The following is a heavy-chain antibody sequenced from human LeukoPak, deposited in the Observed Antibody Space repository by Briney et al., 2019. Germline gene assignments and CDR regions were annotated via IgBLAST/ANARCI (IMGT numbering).Heavy chain of an antibody. CDR1: GGTFSSYA. J-gene: IGHJ3*02. D-gene: IGHD3-3*01. CDR2: IIPIFGTA. CDR3: ASDSITPGAFDI. Sequence: ASVKVSCKASGGTFSSYAISWVRQAPGQGLEWMGGIIPIFGTANYAQKFQGRVTITTDESTSTAYMELSSLRSEDTAVYYCASDSITPGAFDIWGQGTMVTVSS. V-gene: IGHV1-69*05.